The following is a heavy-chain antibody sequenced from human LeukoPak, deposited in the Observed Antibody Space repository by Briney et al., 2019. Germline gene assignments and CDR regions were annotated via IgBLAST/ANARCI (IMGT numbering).Heavy chain of an antibody. J-gene: IGHJ4*02. V-gene: IGHV4-59*01. Sequence: PSETLSLTCTVSGGSISNYHWSWIRQPPGKGLEWIGFIYFTGSTNYNPSLKGRVTISVDTSKNQFSLRLNSLTAADTAVYYCARVAVPGILAAGRAHFDYWGQGTVVTVSS. CDR1: GGSISNYH. CDR3: ARVAVPGILAAGRAHFDY. D-gene: IGHD6-13*01. CDR2: IYFTGST.